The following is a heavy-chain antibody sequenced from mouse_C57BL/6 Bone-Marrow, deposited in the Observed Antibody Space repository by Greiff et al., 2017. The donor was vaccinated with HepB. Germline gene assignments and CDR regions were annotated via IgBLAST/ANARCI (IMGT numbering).Heavy chain of an antibody. CDR1: GYTFTSYW. Sequence: QVQLQQPGAELVKPGASVKLSCKASGYTFTSYWMHWVKQRPGPGLEWIGMIHPNSGSTNYNEKFKSKATLTVDKSSSTAYMQLSRLTSEDSEVYSYARHYYGSLDYWGQGTTLTVSS. D-gene: IGHD1-1*01. V-gene: IGHV1-64*01. CDR2: IHPNSGST. CDR3: ARHYYGSLDY. J-gene: IGHJ2*01.